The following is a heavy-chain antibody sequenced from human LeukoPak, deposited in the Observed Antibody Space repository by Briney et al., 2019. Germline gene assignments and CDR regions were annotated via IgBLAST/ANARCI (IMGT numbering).Heavy chain of an antibody. CDR2: IYTTGNT. CDR3: ASTKAGVFDN. CDR1: GGSISLYF. V-gene: IGHV4-4*07. D-gene: IGHD6-19*01. J-gene: IGHJ4*02. Sequence: SETLSLTCTVSGGSISLYFWSWMRQPAGVGLEWVGRIYTTGNTNYNPSLKSRVTMSIDTSKNLFSLNMTSVTAADTAVYFCASTKAGVFDNWGQGALVTVSS.